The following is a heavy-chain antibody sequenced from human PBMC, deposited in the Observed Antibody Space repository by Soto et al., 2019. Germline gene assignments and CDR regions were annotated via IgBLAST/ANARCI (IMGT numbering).Heavy chain of an antibody. V-gene: IGHV3-30*18. CDR3: AKDHQTKNWDYLFDS. CDR1: GFTFSIND. Sequence: QVQLVASGGGVVQPGRSLRLSCAASGFTFSINDMHWVRQAPGRGLEWVAVISNDGNNKYYADSVKERFTLSRDNSKKMVYMQMDSLRVEETAVYYCAKDHQTKNWDYLFDSWGPVTLVTVAS. J-gene: IGHJ4*02. CDR2: ISNDGNNK. D-gene: IGHD1-7*01.